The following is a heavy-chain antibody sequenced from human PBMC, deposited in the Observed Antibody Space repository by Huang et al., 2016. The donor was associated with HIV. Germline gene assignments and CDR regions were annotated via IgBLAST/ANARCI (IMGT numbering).Heavy chain of an antibody. J-gene: IGHJ6*03. D-gene: IGHD2-21*02. CDR3: ARQPYCGGDCAHYYYFYMDV. CDR2: IIPRFGTT. Sequence: QVQLVQSGAEVKRPGASVKVSCRASGGTFSTNAVSWVRQGPGQGLEWVGRIIPRFGTTNYAQRFQGKVAITADESASTVYMELSILRSDDTAVYYCARQPYCGGDCAHYYYFYMDVWGKGTTVTVSS. CDR1: GGTFSTNA. V-gene: IGHV1-69*13.